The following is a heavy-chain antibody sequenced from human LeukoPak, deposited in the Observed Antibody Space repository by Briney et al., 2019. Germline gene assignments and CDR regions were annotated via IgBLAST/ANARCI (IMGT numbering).Heavy chain of an antibody. CDR1: GGTFSSYA. D-gene: IGHD3-10*01. J-gene: IGHJ4*02. CDR2: IIPIFGTA. V-gene: IGHV1-69*06. Sequence: SVKVSCKASGGTFSSYAISWVRQAPGQGLEWMGGIIPIFGTANYAQKFQGRVTITADKSTSTAYMELSSLRSEDTAVYYCARAYYYGSGRRYYFDYWGQGTLVTASS. CDR3: ARAYYYGSGRRYYFDY.